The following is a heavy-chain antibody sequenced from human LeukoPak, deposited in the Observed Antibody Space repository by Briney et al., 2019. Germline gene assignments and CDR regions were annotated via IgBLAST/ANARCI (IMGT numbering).Heavy chain of an antibody. CDR3: ARDQSSSIFGVVIRSQNWFDP. CDR1: GGSISSYY. J-gene: IGHJ5*02. CDR2: IYTSGST. Sequence: SETLSLTCTVSGGSISSYYWSWIRQPAGKGLEWIGRIYTSGSTNYNPSLKSRVTMSVDTSKNQFSLKLSSVTAADTAVYYCARDQSSSIFGVVIRSQNWFDPWGQGTLVTVSS. D-gene: IGHD3-3*01. V-gene: IGHV4-4*07.